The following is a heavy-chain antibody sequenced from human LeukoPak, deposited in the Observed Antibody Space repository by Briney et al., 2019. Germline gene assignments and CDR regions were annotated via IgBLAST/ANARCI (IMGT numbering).Heavy chain of an antibody. D-gene: IGHD1-26*01. CDR3: ARVRGSYYGGNYFDY. Sequence: SETLSLTCTVSGGSISSYYWGWIRQPPGKGLEWIGYIYYSGSTNYNPSLKSRVTISVDTSKNQFSLKLSSVTAADTAVYYCARVRGSYYGGNYFDYWGQGTLVTVSS. CDR1: GGSISSYY. J-gene: IGHJ4*02. V-gene: IGHV4-59*01. CDR2: IYYSGST.